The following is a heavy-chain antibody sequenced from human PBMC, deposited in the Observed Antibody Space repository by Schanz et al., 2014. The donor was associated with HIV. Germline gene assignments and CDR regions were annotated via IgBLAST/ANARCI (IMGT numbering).Heavy chain of an antibody. CDR2: ISYDGSVK. CDR1: GFSFSSYG. Sequence: QVQLVESGGGVVQPGKSLRLSCAASGFSFSSYGMHWVRQAPGKGLEWVAFISYDGSVKSYGDSVKGRFTVSRDNAKNTLYLQMNSLRPEDTAVYYCAKDAGGAMDVWGQGTLVTVSS. CDR3: AKDAGGAMDV. J-gene: IGHJ4*02. D-gene: IGHD3-16*01. V-gene: IGHV3-30*18.